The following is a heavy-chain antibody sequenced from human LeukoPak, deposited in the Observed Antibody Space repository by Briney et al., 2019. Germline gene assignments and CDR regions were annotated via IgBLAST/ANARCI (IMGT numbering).Heavy chain of an antibody. Sequence: PSETLSLTCTVSGGSISSYYWSWIRQPPGKGLEWIGHMYNSGSTNYNPSLKSRVTISVDTSKNQFSLNLSSVTATDTAVYYCAGSNGYSKFDYWGQGTLVTVSS. V-gene: IGHV4-59*08. CDR3: AGSNGYSKFDY. CDR2: MYNSGST. J-gene: IGHJ4*02. D-gene: IGHD3-22*01. CDR1: GGSISSYY.